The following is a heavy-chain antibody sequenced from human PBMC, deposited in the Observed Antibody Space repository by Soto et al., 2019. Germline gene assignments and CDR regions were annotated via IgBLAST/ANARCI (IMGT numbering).Heavy chain of an antibody. CDR3: ARDMGGYTTKNVNNWFDP. J-gene: IGHJ5*02. Sequence: VSVKVSSKASRYTFTSYARHWLCQAPGQRLEWMGWINGGSGNTKYSQKFQGRVTITRDTSASTAYMELSSLRSEDTAVYYCARDMGGYTTKNVNNWFDPWGQGTLVTVSS. D-gene: IGHD2-2*02. CDR2: INGGSGNT. CDR1: RYTFTSYA. V-gene: IGHV1-3*01.